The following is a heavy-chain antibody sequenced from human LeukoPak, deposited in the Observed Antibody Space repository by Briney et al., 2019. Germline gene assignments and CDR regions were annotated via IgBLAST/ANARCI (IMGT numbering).Heavy chain of an antibody. CDR1: GFTVSNSY. D-gene: IGHD5-18*01. J-gene: IGHJ4*02. CDR2: LYTGGET. Sequence: PGGSLRLSCAASGFTVSNSYMIWVRQAPGKGLEWVSLLYTGGETNYADSVKGRFTISRDTSKNTVSLHMSSLRAEDTAVYYCARGFAPAYNFGVFDYWGQGTLVTVSS. V-gene: IGHV3-53*01. CDR3: ARGFAPAYNFGVFDY.